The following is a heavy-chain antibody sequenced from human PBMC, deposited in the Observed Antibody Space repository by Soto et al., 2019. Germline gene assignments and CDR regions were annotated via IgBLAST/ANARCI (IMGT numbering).Heavy chain of an antibody. CDR1: GFTFSSYA. CDR3: AKMGVGPIAEIDY. Sequence: GGSLRLSCAASGFTFSSYAMSWVRQAPGKGLEWVSAISGSGGSTYYADSVKGRFTISRDNSKNTLYVQMNSLRAEDTAVYYCAKMGVGPIAEIDYWGQGTLVTVSS. J-gene: IGHJ4*02. V-gene: IGHV3-23*01. CDR2: ISGSGGST. D-gene: IGHD6-13*01.